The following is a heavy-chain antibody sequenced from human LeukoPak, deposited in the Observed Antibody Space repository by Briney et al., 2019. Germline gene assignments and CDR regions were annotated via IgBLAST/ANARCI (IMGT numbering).Heavy chain of an antibody. D-gene: IGHD6-19*01. CDR2: INPNSGGT. CDR3: ARGSGWYQYGMDV. V-gene: IGHV1-2*02. CDR1: GYTFTGYY. Sequence: ASVKVSCKASGYTFTGYYMHWVRQAPGQGLEWMGWINPNSGGTNYAQKFQGRVTMTRDTSISTAYMELSRLISDDTAVYYCARGSGWYQYGMDVWGQGPTVTVSS. J-gene: IGHJ6*02.